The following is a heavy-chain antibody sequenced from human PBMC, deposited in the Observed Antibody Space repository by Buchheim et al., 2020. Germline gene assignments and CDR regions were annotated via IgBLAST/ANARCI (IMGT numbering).Heavy chain of an antibody. V-gene: IGHV3-30*18. CDR1: GFTFSSYG. J-gene: IGHJ4*02. Sequence: QVQLVESGGGVVQPGRSLRLSCAASGFTFSSYGMHWVRQAPGKGLEWVAVISSDGSNKYYADSVKGRFTISRDTSKNTLYLQMNSLRAEDTAVYYCAKDHDVVVVAATWLDYWGQGTL. CDR2: ISSDGSNK. D-gene: IGHD2-15*01. CDR3: AKDHDVVVVAATWLDY.